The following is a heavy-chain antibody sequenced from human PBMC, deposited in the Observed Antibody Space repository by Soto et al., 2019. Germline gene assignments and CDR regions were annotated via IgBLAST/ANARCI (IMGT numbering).Heavy chain of an antibody. J-gene: IGHJ4*02. CDR1: GGSISSYY. Sequence: SETLSLTCTVSGGSISSYYWSWIRQPPGKGLEWIGYIYYSGSTNYNPSLKSRVTISVDTSKNQFSLKLSSVTAADTAVYYCAQISMGGDGYCSSTSCEFGPISPGANWGQGTLVTVSS. V-gene: IGHV4-59*08. CDR3: AQISMGGDGYCSSTSCEFGPISPGAN. CDR2: IYYSGST. D-gene: IGHD2-2*03.